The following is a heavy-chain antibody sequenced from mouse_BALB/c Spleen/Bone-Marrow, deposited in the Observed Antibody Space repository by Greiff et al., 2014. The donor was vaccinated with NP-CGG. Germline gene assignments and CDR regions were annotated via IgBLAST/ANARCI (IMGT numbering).Heavy chain of an antibody. CDR2: ISCYNGAT. Sequence: LVKTGASVKISCKASGYSFTGYYMHWVKQSHGKSLEWIGYISCYNGATSYNRKFKGKATFTVDTSSSTAYMQFNSLTSEDSAVYYCARSCGAYDYDGGYYFDYWGQGTTLTVSS. CDR3: ARSCGAYDYDGGYYFDY. D-gene: IGHD2-4*01. CDR1: GYSFTGYY. V-gene: IGHV1S34*01. J-gene: IGHJ2*01.